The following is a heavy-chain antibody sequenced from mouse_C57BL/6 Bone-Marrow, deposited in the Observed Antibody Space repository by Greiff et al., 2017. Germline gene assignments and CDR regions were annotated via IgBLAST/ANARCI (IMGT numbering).Heavy chain of an antibody. CDR2: ISNLAYSI. Sequence: VMLVESGGGLVQPGGSLKLSCAASGFTFSDYGMAWVRQAPRKGPEWVAFISNLAYSIYYADTVTGRFTISRENAKNTLYLEMSSLRSEDTAMYYCARLDGNYEGFDYWGQGTTLTVSS. J-gene: IGHJ2*01. D-gene: IGHD2-1*01. CDR3: ARLDGNYEGFDY. V-gene: IGHV5-15*04. CDR1: GFTFSDYG.